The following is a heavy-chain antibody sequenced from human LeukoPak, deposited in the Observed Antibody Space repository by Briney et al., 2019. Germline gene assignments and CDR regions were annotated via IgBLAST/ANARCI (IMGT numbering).Heavy chain of an antibody. D-gene: IGHD1-26*01. CDR1: GDSITNYY. CDR2: ISTSGTT. CDR3: ARSALGAVGATLYC. Sequence: SETLSLTCTVSGDSITNYYWNWFRQPAGKGLEWIGRISTSGTTNYNPSLKSRVTLSVDTSKNQFSLMLRSLTAAATPVYYCARSALGAVGATLYCWGHGALVTVSS. J-gene: IGHJ4*01. V-gene: IGHV4-4*07.